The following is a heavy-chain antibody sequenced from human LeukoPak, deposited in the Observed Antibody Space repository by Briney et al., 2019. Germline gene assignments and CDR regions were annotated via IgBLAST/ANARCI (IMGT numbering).Heavy chain of an antibody. CDR1: GGSITPTNY. CDR2: VNLQGGT. V-gene: IGHV4-4*02. D-gene: IGHD3-16*02. Sequence: SETLSLTCVVLGGSITPTNYWTCARQPPGMGLDWIGAVNLQGGTNYNPSLLRRVAISVDTSANHVSLQMTSVTAADTAVYYCAREGGSYRPLDYSGQGTLVTVSS. CDR3: AREGGSYRPLDY. J-gene: IGHJ4*02.